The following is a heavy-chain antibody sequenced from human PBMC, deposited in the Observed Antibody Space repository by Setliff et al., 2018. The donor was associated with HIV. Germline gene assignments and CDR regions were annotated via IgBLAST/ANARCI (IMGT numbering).Heavy chain of an antibody. CDR3: ARDVGRDGYCFDH. CDR1: GYTFSDYG. J-gene: IGHJ4*02. V-gene: IGHV1-18*01. CDR2: ISAHNGRI. Sequence: ASVKVSFKASGYTFSDYGISWVRQAPGQGLEWMGWISAHNGRINYAQKFQGRATMTTDRSTSTAYMELRSLRSDDTAVYYCARDVGRDGYCFDHWGQGTLVTVSS. D-gene: IGHD5-12*01.